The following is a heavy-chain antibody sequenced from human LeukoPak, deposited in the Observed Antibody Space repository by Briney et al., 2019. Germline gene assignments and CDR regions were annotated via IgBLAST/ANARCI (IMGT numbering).Heavy chain of an antibody. CDR1: GFTFSNYA. CDR3: AKGLGISRYGPDY. D-gene: IGHD7-27*01. Sequence: GGSLRLSCATSGFTFSNYAMNWVRQAPGKGLEWGSGVSANGGSTYYADSVRGRFTISRDNSKNMLYLQMNSLRDEDTAVYYCAKGLGISRYGPDYWGQGTLVTVSS. CDR2: VSANGGST. V-gene: IGHV3-23*01. J-gene: IGHJ4*02.